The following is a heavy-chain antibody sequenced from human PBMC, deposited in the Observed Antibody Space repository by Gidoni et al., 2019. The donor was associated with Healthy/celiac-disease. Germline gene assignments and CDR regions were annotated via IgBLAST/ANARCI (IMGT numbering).Heavy chain of an antibody. CDR1: GVTVSSYG. D-gene: IGHD5-18*01. CDR3: ARDAPRAAMVPTGYFDY. CDR2: ISSCSSYI. V-gene: IGHV3-21*01. J-gene: IGHJ4*02. Sequence: EVQLVESGGGMVKPGGSLRLSCAASGVTVSSYGMNWVRQAPGKGLEWGSSISSCSSYIYYADSVKGRFTISRDNAKNSLYLQMNSLSAEDTAVYYCARDAPRAAMVPTGYFDYWGQGTLVTVSS.